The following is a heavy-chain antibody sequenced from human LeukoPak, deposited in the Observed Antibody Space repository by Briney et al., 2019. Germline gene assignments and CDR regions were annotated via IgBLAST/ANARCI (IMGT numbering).Heavy chain of an antibody. D-gene: IGHD1-26*01. CDR2: IKQDESER. CDR1: GFTFSSYR. V-gene: IGHV3-7*03. Sequence: AGGSLRLSCTASGFTFSSYRMGWVRQAPGKGLEWVAHIKQDESERYYVNSAKGRFTISRDNAKKSLFLQMNSLRVEDTAMYFCAREGLGALWDIWGRGTMVTVSS. J-gene: IGHJ3*02. CDR3: AREGLGALWDI.